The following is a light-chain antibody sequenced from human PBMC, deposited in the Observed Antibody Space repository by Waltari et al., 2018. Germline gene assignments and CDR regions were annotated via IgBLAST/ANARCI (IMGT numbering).Light chain of an antibody. J-gene: IGLJ2*01. CDR1: SSDVGNYNL. CDR3: CSYARSGTVL. CDR2: EVV. V-gene: IGLV2-23*02. Sequence: QSALTQPASVSGSPGQSITISCTGTSSDVGNYNLVSWYQQQPGKAPKLMIYEVVKRTSGVSNRFSGSTSANAASLTISGLQAEDEGDYYCCSYARSGTVLFGGGTKLTVL.